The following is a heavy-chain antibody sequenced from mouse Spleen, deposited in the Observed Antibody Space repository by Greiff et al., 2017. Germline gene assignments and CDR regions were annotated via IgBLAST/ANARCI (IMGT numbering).Heavy chain of an antibody. CDR1: GYTFTDYY. J-gene: IGHJ1*01. CDR2: IFPGSGST. V-gene: IGHV1-75*01. CDR3: ASPHYYGNIYGYFDV. Sequence: QVQLQQSGPELVKPGASVKISCKTSGYTFTDYYINWVKQRPGQGLEWIGWIFPGSGSTYYNEKFKGKATLTVDKSSSTAYMLLSSLTSEDSAVYFCASPHYYGNIYGYFDVWGAGTTVTVSS. D-gene: IGHD1-1*01.